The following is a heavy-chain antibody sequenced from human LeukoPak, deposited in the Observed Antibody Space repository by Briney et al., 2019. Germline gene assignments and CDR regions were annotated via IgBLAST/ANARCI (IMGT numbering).Heavy chain of an antibody. CDR3: ARDPRVGEYYGSGSLDY. D-gene: IGHD3-10*01. V-gene: IGHV1-18*01. CDR1: GYTFTIYG. J-gene: IGHJ4*02. CDR2: ISTYNGNA. Sequence: ASVNVSFKASGYTFTIYGITWVRHGPGQGLERVGLISTYNGNANYPKKPQGRDTITTYTSTSTVYMELKSLRCDDTAVYYCARDPRVGEYYGSGSLDYWGQGKLVTVSS.